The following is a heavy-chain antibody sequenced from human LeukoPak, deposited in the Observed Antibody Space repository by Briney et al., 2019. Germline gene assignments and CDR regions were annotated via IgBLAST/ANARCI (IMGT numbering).Heavy chain of an antibody. D-gene: IGHD3-10*01. V-gene: IGHV4-39*01. J-gene: IGHJ5*02. CDR3: ARHYGP. CDR1: GGSIGSGYY. Sequence: SETLSLTCTVSGGSIGSGYYWAWIRQPPGKGLEWIGSIHYGGTTHYNPSLQSRVSISADTSKNQFALDLRSVTAADTAVYYCARHYGPWGQGTLVTVSS. CDR2: IHYGGTT.